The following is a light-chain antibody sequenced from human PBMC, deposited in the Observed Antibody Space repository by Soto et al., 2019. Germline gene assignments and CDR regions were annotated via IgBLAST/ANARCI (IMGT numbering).Light chain of an antibody. CDR3: QPYINWPPRYT. J-gene: IGKJ2*01. CDR1: QSISSN. V-gene: IGKV3-15*01. Sequence: EIVMTQSPATLSVSPGERATLSCRASQSISSNLAWYQQKPGQAPRLLIYSASTRATGIPARFSGSGSETELTLTISSLQSEDVAVSYCQPYINWPPRYTFGQGTKLEIK. CDR2: SAS.